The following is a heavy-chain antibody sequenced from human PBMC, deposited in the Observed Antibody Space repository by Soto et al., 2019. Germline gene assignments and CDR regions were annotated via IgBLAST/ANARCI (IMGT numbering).Heavy chain of an antibody. CDR3: ARGQRFSDWFDP. J-gene: IGHJ5*02. CDR1: GGAINSYY. CDR2: IYSSGST. V-gene: IGHV4-4*07. D-gene: IGHD3-3*01. Sequence: PSETLSLTCTVSGGAINSYYWTWIRQPAGKGLEWIGRIYSSGSTKYNPSLQSRVTMSLDTSKNQFSLRLTSVTAAYTAVSYCARGQRFSDWFDPWGQGTLVTVSS.